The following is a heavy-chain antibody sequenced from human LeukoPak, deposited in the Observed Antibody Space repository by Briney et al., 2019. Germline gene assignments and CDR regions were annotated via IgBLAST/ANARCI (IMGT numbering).Heavy chain of an antibody. CDR2: TSYRSKWYN. CDR3: ARGGYSSGWYGGNFDY. J-gene: IGHJ4*02. CDR1: GDSVSSNSAA. V-gene: IGHV6-1*01. D-gene: IGHD6-19*01. Sequence: SQTLSLTCAISGDSVSSNSAAWNWIRQSPSRGLEWLGRTSYRSKWYNDYAVSVKSRITISPDTSKNQFSLQLNSVTPEDTAVYYCARGGYSSGWYGGNFDYWGQGTLVTVSS.